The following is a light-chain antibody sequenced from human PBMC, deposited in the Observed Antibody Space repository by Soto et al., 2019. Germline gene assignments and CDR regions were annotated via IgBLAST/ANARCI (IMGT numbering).Light chain of an antibody. J-gene: IGLJ2*01. CDR3: GVDHGSRSNFVAV. CDR2: VGTGGIEG. Sequence: QPVLTQPPSTSASLGASVTLTCTLSSGYSNYKVAWYQQRAGKGPLFVMRVGTGGIEGSKGDGIPDRFSVSGSGLNRYLTITNIQEEEEGDYHCGVDHGSRSNFVAVFGGGTKLTVL. CDR1: SGYSNYK. V-gene: IGLV9-49*01.